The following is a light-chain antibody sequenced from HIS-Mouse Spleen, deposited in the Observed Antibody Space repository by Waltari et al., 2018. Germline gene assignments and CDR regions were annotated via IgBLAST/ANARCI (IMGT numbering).Light chain of an antibody. CDR1: QGISSY. V-gene: IGKV1-9*01. Sequence: DIQLTQSPSFLSASVGDRVTITCRASQGISSYLAWYQQKPGKAPKLLIYAASTLQSGVPSRFSCRGSGTECTLTISSLQPEDFATYYCQQLNSYPPTFGQGTKVEIK. CDR3: QQLNSYPPT. J-gene: IGKJ1*01. CDR2: AAS.